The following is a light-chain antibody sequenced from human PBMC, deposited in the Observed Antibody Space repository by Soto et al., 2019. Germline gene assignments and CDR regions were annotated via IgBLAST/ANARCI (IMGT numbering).Light chain of an antibody. Sequence: EIVLTQSPGTLSLSPGERATLSCRASQSVSSSYLAWYQQNPGQAPRLLIDGASSRATGIPDRFSGSGSGTDFTLTISRLEPEDFAVYYCQQYDSSPLPFGGGTKVEIK. CDR2: GAS. J-gene: IGKJ4*01. CDR1: QSVSSSY. CDR3: QQYDSSPLP. V-gene: IGKV3-20*01.